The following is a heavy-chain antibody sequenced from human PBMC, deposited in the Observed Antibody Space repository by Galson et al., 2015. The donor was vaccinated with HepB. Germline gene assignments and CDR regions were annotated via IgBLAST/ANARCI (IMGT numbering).Heavy chain of an antibody. D-gene: IGHD3-22*01. CDR2: IYYSGST. CDR3: ASLYYYDSSGPSIAFDI. CDR1: GGSISSSSYY. V-gene: IGHV4-39*01. J-gene: IGHJ3*02. Sequence: TLSLTCTVSGGSISSSSYYWGWIRQPPGKGLEWIGSIYYSGSTYYNPSLKSRVTISVDTSKNQFSLKLSSVTAADTAVYYCASLYYYDSSGPSIAFDIWGQGTMVTVSS.